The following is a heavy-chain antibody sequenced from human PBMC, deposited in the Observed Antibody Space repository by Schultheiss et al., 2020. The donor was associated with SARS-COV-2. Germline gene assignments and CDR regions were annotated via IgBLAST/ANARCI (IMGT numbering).Heavy chain of an antibody. D-gene: IGHD3-10*01. CDR2: IYYSGST. V-gene: IGHV4-59*06. J-gene: IGHJ4*02. CDR3: ARVHQGFD. Sequence: SQTLSLTCTVSGGSISSYYWSWIRQPAGKGLEWIGYIYYSGSTYYNPSLKSRVTISVDTSKNQFSLKLSSVTAADTAVYYCARVHQGFDWGQGTLVTVSS. CDR1: GGSISSYY.